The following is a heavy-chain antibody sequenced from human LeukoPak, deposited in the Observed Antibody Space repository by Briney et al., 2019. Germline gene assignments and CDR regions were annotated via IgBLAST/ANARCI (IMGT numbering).Heavy chain of an antibody. J-gene: IGHJ6*02. V-gene: IGHV4-59*01. CDR3: AREDPQTTVPEGMDV. D-gene: IGHD4-17*01. CDR2: IYYSGTT. CDR1: GGSISYYY. Sequence: PSETLSLACTVSGGSISYYYWSWIRQSPGKGLEWIGYIYYSGTTNYNPSLKSRVTISVDTSKNQFSLQLRSVTAADTAVYYCAREDPQTTVPEGMDVWGQGTTVTVSS.